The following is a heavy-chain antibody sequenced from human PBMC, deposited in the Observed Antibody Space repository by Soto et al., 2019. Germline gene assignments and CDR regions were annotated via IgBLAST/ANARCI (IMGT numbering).Heavy chain of an antibody. V-gene: IGHV3-23*01. D-gene: IGHD6-19*01. CDR3: ASRSSGWYFDY. CDR2: ISGSGGST. CDR1: GFNFGNYA. J-gene: IGHJ4*02. Sequence: GGSLSLSCTASGFNFGNYAISWVRQAPGKGLEWVSIISGSGGSTYYADSVKGRFIISRDNSKNTLYLQMNSLRAEDTAVYYCASRSSGWYFDYWGQGTLVTVSS.